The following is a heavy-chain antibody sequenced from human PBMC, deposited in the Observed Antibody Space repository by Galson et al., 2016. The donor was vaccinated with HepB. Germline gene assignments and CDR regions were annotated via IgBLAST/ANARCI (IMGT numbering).Heavy chain of an antibody. J-gene: IGHJ3*02. D-gene: IGHD3-22*01. CDR3: EGYSDPFDI. CDR1: GFSVSGKY. CDR2: IFSGDAT. V-gene: IGHV3-53*01. Sequence: SLRLSCAASGFSVSGKYMSWARQAPGKGLEWVSAIFSGDATYYRDSVKGRFTISRDASKNTRYLQMNNLRAEEPAIYYCEGYSDPFDIWGQGTMVSVSS.